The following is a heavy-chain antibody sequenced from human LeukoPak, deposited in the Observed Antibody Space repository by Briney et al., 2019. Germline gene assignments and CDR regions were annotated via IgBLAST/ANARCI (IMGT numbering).Heavy chain of an antibody. CDR3: ARHSRSYYDAFDI. CDR1: GYTFTTDG. D-gene: IGHD1-26*01. V-gene: IGHV1-18*01. J-gene: IGHJ3*02. CDR2: ISAYNGNT. Sequence: ASVKVSCKTSGYTFTTDGISWVRQAPGQGLEWMGWISAYNGNTNYAQKLQGRVTMTTDTSTSTAYMELRSLRSDDTAVYYCARHSRSYYDAFDIWGQGTMVTVSS.